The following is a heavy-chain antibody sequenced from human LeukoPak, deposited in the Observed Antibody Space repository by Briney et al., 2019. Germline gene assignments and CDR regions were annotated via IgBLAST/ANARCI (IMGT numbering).Heavy chain of an antibody. CDR2: TSSSGSSI. V-gene: IGHV3-48*03. J-gene: IGHJ3*02. CDR1: GFSFSSYE. Sequence: GGSLRLSCAASGFSFSSYEMNWVRQAPGKGLEWVSDTSSSGSSIYYADSMKGRFTISRDNAKNSLYLQMNSLRAEDTAVYYCAKGLYCSGGSCYSSSAFDIWGQGTMVTVSS. CDR3: AKGLYCSGGSCYSSSAFDI. D-gene: IGHD2-15*01.